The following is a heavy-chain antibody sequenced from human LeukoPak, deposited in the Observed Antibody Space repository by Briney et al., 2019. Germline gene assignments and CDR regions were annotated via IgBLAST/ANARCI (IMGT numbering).Heavy chain of an antibody. V-gene: IGHV3-30*18. J-gene: IGHJ4*02. D-gene: IGHD3-9*01. CDR1: GFTFSSYG. CDR3: AKDEMRYFDWLLQAFDY. CDR2: ISYDGSNK. Sequence: GGSLRLSCAASGFTFSSYGMHGVRQAPGKGLEWGAVISYDGSNKYYADSVKGRFTISRDNSKNTLYLQMNSLRAEDTAVYYCAKDEMRYFDWLLQAFDYWGQGTLVTVSS.